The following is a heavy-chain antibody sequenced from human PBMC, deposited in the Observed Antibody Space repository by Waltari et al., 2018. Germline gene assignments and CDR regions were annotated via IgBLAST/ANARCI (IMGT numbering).Heavy chain of an antibody. V-gene: IGHV3-74*01. Sequence: EVQLDESGGGLVQPGGSLRLSCSASGFTFTRYLMNWVLQAPGKGLVWVARINSDGSSTTDADSVKGRFTISRDNAKNTVYLQMNSLRVEDTAVYYCTRALWLGELYDYWGQGTLVTVSS. CDR2: INSDGSST. CDR1: GFTFTRYL. J-gene: IGHJ4*02. CDR3: TRALWLGELYDY. D-gene: IGHD3-10*01.